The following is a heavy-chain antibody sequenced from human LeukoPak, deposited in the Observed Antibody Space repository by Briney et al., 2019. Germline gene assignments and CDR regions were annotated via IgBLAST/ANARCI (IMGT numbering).Heavy chain of an antibody. CDR2: ISTTSSNK. Sequence: PGGSLRLSCAASGSAVTNDYMSWIRQAPGKGLEWVSSISTTSSNKYYADSVKGRFTISRDNAKNSLYLQMNSLRVEDAAVYYCACDSIAGGYVWGQGTTVTVSS. V-gene: IGHV3-21*01. CDR3: ACDSIAGGYV. CDR1: GSAVTNDY. D-gene: IGHD6-6*01. J-gene: IGHJ6*02.